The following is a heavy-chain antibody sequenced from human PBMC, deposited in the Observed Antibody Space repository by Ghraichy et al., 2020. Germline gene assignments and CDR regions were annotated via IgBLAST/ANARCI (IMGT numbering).Heavy chain of an antibody. CDR1: GFTFSSYA. CDR2: ISIRSTYK. Sequence: GGSLRLSCAASGFTFSSYAMNWVRQAPGKGLEWVSSISIRSTYKNYAASVKGRFTVSRDNAKNSLFLQMDSLRADDTAVYYCARDVGFDNSAGGLDVWGHGTWVIVSS. CDR3: ARDVGFDNSAGGLDV. J-gene: IGHJ6*02. D-gene: IGHD4-23*01. V-gene: IGHV3-21*01.